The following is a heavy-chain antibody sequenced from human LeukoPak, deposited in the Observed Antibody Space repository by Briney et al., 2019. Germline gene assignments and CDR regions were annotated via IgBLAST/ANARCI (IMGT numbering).Heavy chain of an antibody. D-gene: IGHD6-19*01. CDR1: GFTFNSYW. J-gene: IGHJ5*02. CDR3: ARAHAVAGTNWFDP. V-gene: IGHV3-74*01. CDR2: ISSDESST. Sequence: GGSLRLSCAASGFTFNSYWMHWVRQAPGSGLVWVSRISSDESSTSYADPVKGRFTISRDNTKNTLYLQMNSLRVEDTAVYYCARAHAVAGTNWFDPWGQGTLVTVSS.